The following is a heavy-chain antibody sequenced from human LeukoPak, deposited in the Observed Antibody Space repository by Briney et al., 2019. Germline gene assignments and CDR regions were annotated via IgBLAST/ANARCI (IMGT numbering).Heavy chain of an antibody. CDR2: IYYSGST. J-gene: IGHJ5*02. Sequence: SETLSLTCTVSGGSICSYYWSWIRQPPGKGLEWIGYIYYSGSTNYNPSLKSRVTISVDTSKNQFSLKLSSVTAADTAVYYCARDRSSGWYWFDPWGQGTLVTVSS. V-gene: IGHV4-59*01. CDR1: GGSICSYY. D-gene: IGHD6-19*01. CDR3: ARDRSSGWYWFDP.